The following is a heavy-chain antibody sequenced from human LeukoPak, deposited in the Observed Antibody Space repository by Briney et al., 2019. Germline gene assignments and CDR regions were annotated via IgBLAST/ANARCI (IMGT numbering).Heavy chain of an antibody. CDR3: ARVWVDIAVAGYYFDY. CDR1: GYTFTSYG. Sequence: ASVKVSCKASGYTFTSYGISWVRQAPGQGLEWMGWISAYNGNTNYAQKLQGRVTMTTDTSTSTAYMELRSLRSDDTAAYYCARVWVDIAVAGYYFDYWGQGTLVTVSS. CDR2: ISAYNGNT. V-gene: IGHV1-18*01. D-gene: IGHD6-19*01. J-gene: IGHJ4*02.